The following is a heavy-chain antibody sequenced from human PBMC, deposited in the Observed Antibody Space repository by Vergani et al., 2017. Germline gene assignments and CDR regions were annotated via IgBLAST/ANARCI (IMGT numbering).Heavy chain of an antibody. J-gene: IGHJ4*02. CDR1: GFTFSSYA. CDR2: ISGSGGST. CDR3: AKGSDSIVVVAWYFDY. D-gene: IGHD3-22*01. Sequence: EVQLLESGGGLVQPGGSLRLSCAASGFTFSSYAMSWVRQAPGKGLEWVSAISGSGGSTYYADSGKGRFTISRDNSKNTLYLQMNSLRAEDTAVYYCAKGSDSIVVVAWYFDYWGQGTLVTVSS. V-gene: IGHV3-23*01.